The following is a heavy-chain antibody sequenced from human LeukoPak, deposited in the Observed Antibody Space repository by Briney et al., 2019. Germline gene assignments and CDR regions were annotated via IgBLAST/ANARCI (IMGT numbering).Heavy chain of an antibody. V-gene: IGHV3-33*01. CDR3: ARGKRYCSSTSCYTRGEYFDY. J-gene: IGHJ4*02. Sequence: GGSLRLSCAASGFTFSSYGMHWVRQALGKGLEWVAVIWYDGSNKYYADSVKGRFTISRDNSKNTLYLQMNSLRAEDTAVYYCARGKRYCSSTSCYTRGEYFDYWGQGTLVTVSS. D-gene: IGHD2-2*02. CDR1: GFTFSSYG. CDR2: IWYDGSNK.